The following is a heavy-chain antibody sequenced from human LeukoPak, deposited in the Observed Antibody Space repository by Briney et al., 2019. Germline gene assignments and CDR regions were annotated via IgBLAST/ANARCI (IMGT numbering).Heavy chain of an antibody. Sequence: ASVKVSCKASGYTFTSYGFSWVRQAPGQGLEWMGWISTYNGDTNYAQKLQGRVTMTTDTSTSTAYMELRSLRSDDTAVYYCARAGIVRFPFDPWGQGTLVTVSS. CDR1: GYTFTSYG. CDR3: ARAGIVRFPFDP. V-gene: IGHV1-18*01. D-gene: IGHD3-3*01. CDR2: ISTYNGDT. J-gene: IGHJ5*02.